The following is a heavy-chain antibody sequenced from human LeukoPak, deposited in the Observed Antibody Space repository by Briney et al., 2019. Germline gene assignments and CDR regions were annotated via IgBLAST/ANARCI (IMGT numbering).Heavy chain of an antibody. J-gene: IGHJ4*02. D-gene: IGHD6-19*01. CDR2: INPSGGST. CDR1: GGTFSSYA. Sequence: ASVKVSCKASGGTFSSYAISWVRQAPGQGLEWMGIINPSGGSTSYAQKFQGRVTMTRDTSTSTVYMELSSLRSEDTAVYYCARDIKVRSSGWYALYYFDYWGQGTLVTVSS. CDR3: ARDIKVRSSGWYALYYFDY. V-gene: IGHV1-46*01.